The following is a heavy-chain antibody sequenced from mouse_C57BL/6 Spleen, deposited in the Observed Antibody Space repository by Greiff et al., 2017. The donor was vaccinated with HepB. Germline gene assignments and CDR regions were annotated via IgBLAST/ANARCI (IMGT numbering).Heavy chain of an antibody. D-gene: IGHD1-1*01. CDR1: GFTFTDYY. CDR3: AKGHFYGSRGYWYFGV. Sequence: EVQLQQSGPVLVKPGPSVKISCKASGFTFTDYYMHWVKQSHGKSLEWIGLVYPYNGGTSYNQKFKGKATLTVDTSSSTAYMELNSLTSEDSAVYYCAKGHFYGSRGYWYFGVWGTGPTVTVSS. CDR2: VYPYNGGT. V-gene: IGHV1-36*01. J-gene: IGHJ1*03.